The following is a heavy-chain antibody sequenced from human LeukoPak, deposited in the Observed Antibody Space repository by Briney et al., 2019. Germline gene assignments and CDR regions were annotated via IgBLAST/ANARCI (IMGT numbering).Heavy chain of an antibody. CDR1: GYTFTSYY. D-gene: IGHD3-3*01. Sequence: ASVKVSCKASGYTFTSYYMHWVRQAPGQGLEWMGIINPSGGSTSYAQKFQGRVTMTRDTSTSTAYMELRRLRSDEPAVYYFASFPLECWSGQFQHWGQGTLVTASS. CDR3: ASFPLECWSGQFQH. CDR2: INPSGGST. V-gene: IGHV1-46*03. J-gene: IGHJ1*01.